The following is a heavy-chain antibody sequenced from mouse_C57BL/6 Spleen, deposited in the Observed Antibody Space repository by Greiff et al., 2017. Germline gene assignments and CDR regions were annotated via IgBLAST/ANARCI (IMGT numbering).Heavy chain of an antibody. J-gene: IGHJ2*01. CDR2: ISDGGSYT. CDR3: ARDGVDY. CDR1: GFTFSSYA. Sequence: EVQLVESGGGLVKPGGSLKLSCAASGFTFSSYAMSWVRQTPEKRLEWVATISDGGSYTYYPDNVKGRFTISRDNAKNNLYLQMSHLKSEDTAMYYCARDGVDYWGQGTTLTVSS. V-gene: IGHV5-4*01.